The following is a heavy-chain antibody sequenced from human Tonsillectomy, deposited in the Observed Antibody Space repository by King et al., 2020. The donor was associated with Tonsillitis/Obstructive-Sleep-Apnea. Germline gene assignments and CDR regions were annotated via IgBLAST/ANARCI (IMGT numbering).Heavy chain of an antibody. J-gene: IGHJ5*02. CDR1: GFTFSSYE. CDR3: ASSRFGGWFDP. Sequence: QLVQSGGGLVQPGGSLRVSCAASGFTFSSYEMNWVRQAPGKGLEWVSYISSSGSTRYYADSVKGRFTISRDNAKNSLYLQMNSLRAEDTAVYHCASSRFGGWFDPWGQGTLVTVSS. V-gene: IGHV3-48*03. CDR2: ISSSGSTR. D-gene: IGHD3-16*01.